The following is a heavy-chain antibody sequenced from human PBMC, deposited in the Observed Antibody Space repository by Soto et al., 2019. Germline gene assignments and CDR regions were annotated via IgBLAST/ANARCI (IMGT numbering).Heavy chain of an antibody. J-gene: IGHJ5*02. V-gene: IGHV1-46*01. CDR1: GYTFTSYY. CDR2: INPSGGST. Sequence: ASVKVSCKASGYTFTSYYMHWVRQAPGQGLEWMGIINPSGGSTSYAQKFQGRVTMTRDTSTSTVYMELSSLRSEDTAVYYCARGWCGDCYPSEDWFDPWGQGTLVTVS. D-gene: IGHD2-21*02. CDR3: ARGWCGDCYPSEDWFDP.